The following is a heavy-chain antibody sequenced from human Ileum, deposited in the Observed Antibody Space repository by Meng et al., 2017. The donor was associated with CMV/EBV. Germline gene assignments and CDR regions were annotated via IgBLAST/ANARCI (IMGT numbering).Heavy chain of an antibody. CDR2: INPNSGGT. J-gene: IGHJ5*02. V-gene: IGHV1-2*02. D-gene: IGHD6-19*01. Sequence: AQLVQSGAGVKKPGASGKVSCKASGYTFNAYHVHWVRQAPGQGLEWMGWINPNSGGTKYAQKFRGRVTLTRDTSISTVYMDLTTITSDDTAVYYCARPYTSGWSNWFDPWGQGTLVTVSS. CDR1: GYTFNAYH. CDR3: ARPYTSGWSNWFDP.